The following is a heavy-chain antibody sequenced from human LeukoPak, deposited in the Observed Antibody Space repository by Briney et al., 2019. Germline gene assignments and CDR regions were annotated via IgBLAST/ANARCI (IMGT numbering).Heavy chain of an antibody. J-gene: IGHJ4*02. CDR1: GYTFTGYY. Sequence: GASVKVSCKASGYTFTGYYMHWVRQAPGQGLEWMGWINPNSGGTNYAQKFQGRVTMTKDTSISTAYMELSRLRSDDTAVYYCARGTYCSGGSCYSFQLFDYWGQGTLVTVSS. V-gene: IGHV1-2*02. D-gene: IGHD2-15*01. CDR2: INPNSGGT. CDR3: ARGTYCSGGSCYSFQLFDY.